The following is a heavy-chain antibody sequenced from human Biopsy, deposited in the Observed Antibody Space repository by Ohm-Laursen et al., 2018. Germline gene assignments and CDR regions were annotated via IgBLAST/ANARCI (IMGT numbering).Heavy chain of an antibody. CDR2: VSTYNGNT. CDR3: ARVREGGLLDY. J-gene: IGHJ4*02. D-gene: IGHD3-16*01. V-gene: IGHV1-18*01. CDR1: GYIFTSFG. Sequence: SVKVSCKGSGYIFTSFGVSWVRQAPGHGLEWMGWVSTYNGNTEYEQKFQGRVTMTTDTSANTAYMELRSLRSDGTAVYFCARVREGGLLDYWGQGILVTVSS.